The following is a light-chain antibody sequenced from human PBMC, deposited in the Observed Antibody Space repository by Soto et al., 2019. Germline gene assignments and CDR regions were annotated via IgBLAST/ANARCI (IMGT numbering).Light chain of an antibody. CDR2: LNSDGSH. CDR3: QTWGTGIAV. Sequence: QSVLTQSPSASASLGASVKLTCTLSSGHSSYAIAWHQQQPEKGPRYLMKLNSDGSHSKGDGIPDRFSGSRSGAERYLTISGPQSEDEADYYCQTWGTGIAVFGGGTQLTVL. J-gene: IGLJ7*01. CDR1: SGHSSYA. V-gene: IGLV4-69*01.